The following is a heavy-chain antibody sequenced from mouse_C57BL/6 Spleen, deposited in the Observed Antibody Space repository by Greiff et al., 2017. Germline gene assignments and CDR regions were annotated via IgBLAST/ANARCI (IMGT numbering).Heavy chain of an antibody. D-gene: IGHD1-1*01. CDR3: ARGITTVVATDFDV. Sequence: EVMLVESGGDLVKPGGSLKLSCAASGFTFSSYGMSWVRQTPDKRLEWVATISSGGSYTYYPDSVKGRFTISRDNAKNTLYLQMSSLKAEDTAMYYCARGITTVVATDFDVWGTGTTVTVSS. V-gene: IGHV5-6*01. J-gene: IGHJ1*03. CDR1: GFTFSSYG. CDR2: ISSGGSYT.